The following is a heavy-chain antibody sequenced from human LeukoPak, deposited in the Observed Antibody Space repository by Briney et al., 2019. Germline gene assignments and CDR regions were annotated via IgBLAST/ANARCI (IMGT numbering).Heavy chain of an antibody. V-gene: IGHV3-30*02. D-gene: IGHD3-16*01. CDR2: IRYDERNK. Sequence: PGGSLRLSCAASGFTFSGYGMHWVRQAPGKGLEWVTFIRYDERNKYYADSVKGRFTISRDNSKNTLYLQMNSLRAEDTAVYFCAKSTRAVMAMMDVWGKGTTVTVSS. CDR1: GFTFSGYG. CDR3: AKSTRAVMAMMDV. J-gene: IGHJ6*04.